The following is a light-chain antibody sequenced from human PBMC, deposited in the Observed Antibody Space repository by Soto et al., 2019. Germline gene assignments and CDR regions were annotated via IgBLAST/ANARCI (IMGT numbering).Light chain of an antibody. CDR1: SSNIGAGYD. Sequence: QSVLTQPPSVSGAPGQRVTISCTGSSSNIGAGYDVHWYRQLPGTAPKLLIYVNSNRPSGVPDRFSGSKSGNSASLAITGLQAEDEADYYCQSYDSSLSVVFGGGTKLTVL. CDR3: QSYDSSLSVV. CDR2: VNS. J-gene: IGLJ2*01. V-gene: IGLV1-40*01.